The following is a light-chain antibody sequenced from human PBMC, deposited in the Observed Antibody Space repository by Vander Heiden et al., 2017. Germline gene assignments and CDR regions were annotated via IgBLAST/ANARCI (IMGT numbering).Light chain of an antibody. Sequence: CKSSQSVLYSSNNKNYLAWYQQKPGQPPKLLIYWASTRESGVPDRFSGSGSGTDFTLTISSLQAEDVAVYYCQQYYSTPRTFGQGTKVEIK. CDR2: WAS. CDR1: QSVLYSSNNKNY. CDR3: QQYYSTPRT. V-gene: IGKV4-1*01. J-gene: IGKJ1*01.